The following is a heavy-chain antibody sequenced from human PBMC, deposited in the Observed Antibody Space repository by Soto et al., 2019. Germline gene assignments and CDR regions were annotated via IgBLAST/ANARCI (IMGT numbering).Heavy chain of an antibody. CDR1: GGSISSGGYS. CDR2: IYHSGST. J-gene: IGHJ6*02. D-gene: IGHD3-22*01. Sequence: SETLSLTCAVSGGSISSGGYSWSWIRQPPGKGLEWIGYIYHSGSTYYNPSLKSRVTISVDRSKNQFSLKLSSVTAADRAVYYCARSPDSSGYYPRRYYYCMDVWGQGTTVTVSS. V-gene: IGHV4-30-2*01. CDR3: ARSPDSSGYYPRRYYYCMDV.